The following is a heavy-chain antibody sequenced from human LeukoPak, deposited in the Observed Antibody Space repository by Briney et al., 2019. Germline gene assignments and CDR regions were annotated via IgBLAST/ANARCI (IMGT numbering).Heavy chain of an antibody. J-gene: IGHJ4*02. CDR1: DGSISSDTYY. V-gene: IGHV4-39*01. Sequence: PSETLSLTCTVSDGSISSDTYYWGWIRQPPGKGLEWIGTSYYTGTTYYNPSLRSRVTISVDTSKDQFSLKLTSVTAADTAVYYCAASGYSTRWYYYDFWGQGTLVTVSS. CDR2: SYYTGTT. CDR3: AASGYSTRWYYYDF. D-gene: IGHD2-8*01.